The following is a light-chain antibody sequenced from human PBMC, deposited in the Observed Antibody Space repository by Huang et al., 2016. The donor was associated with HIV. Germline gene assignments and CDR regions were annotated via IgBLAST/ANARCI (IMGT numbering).Light chain of an antibody. CDR2: AAS. Sequence: MTQTPPSRSASIGDRVTLTCRARRDISTFLAWYQQKPGKPPRLLIYAASILHSGVPSRFSGGGSGTNFTLTVSSLQPEDVANYYCQKYDSAPRTFGQGTKLEL. CDR1: RDISTF. CDR3: QKYDSAPRT. J-gene: IGKJ1*01. V-gene: IGKV1-27*01.